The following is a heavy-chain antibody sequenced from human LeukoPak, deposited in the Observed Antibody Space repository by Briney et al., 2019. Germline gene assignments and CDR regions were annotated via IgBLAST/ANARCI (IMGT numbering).Heavy chain of an antibody. CDR1: EFTFSSYA. V-gene: IGHV3-30-3*01. J-gene: IGHJ4*02. CDR2: ISYDGSNK. D-gene: IGHD3-22*01. Sequence: GGSLRLSCAASEFTFSSYAMHWVRQAPGKGLEWVAVISYDGSNKYYADSVKGRFTISRDNSKNTLYLQMNSLRAEDTAVYYCARAGLSYYDSSGYYSAYWGQGTLVTVSS. CDR3: ARAGLSYYDSSGYYSAY.